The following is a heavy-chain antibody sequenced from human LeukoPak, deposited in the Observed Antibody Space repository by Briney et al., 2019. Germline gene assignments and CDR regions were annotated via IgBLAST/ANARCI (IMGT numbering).Heavy chain of an antibody. CDR1: GYSFTSYW. D-gene: IGHD4-17*01. Sequence: GESLKISCKGSGYSFTSYWIGWVRQLPGKGLEWMGIIYPGDSDTRYSPSFQGQVTISADKSISTAYLQWSSLKASDTAMYYCARRTARNGDYECLDYWGQGTLVTVSS. CDR3: ARRTARNGDYECLDY. J-gene: IGHJ4*02. V-gene: IGHV5-51*01. CDR2: IYPGDSDT.